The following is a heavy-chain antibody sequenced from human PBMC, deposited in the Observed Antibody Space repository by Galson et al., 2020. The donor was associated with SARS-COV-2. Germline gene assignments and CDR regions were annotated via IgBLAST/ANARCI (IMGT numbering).Heavy chain of an antibody. V-gene: IGHV3-21*01. CDR3: ARDEGIRGYNYGRLYYGMDV. Sequence: NSGGSLRLSCAASGLPFSTYSMNWVHLAPGKGLEWVSSISTSSSYTYYVDSVKGRFSISRDNPRNSLYLQMNSLRAEDTAVYYCARDEGIRGYNYGRLYYGMDVWCQGTTVTVSS. CDR2: ISTSSSYT. J-gene: IGHJ6*02. D-gene: IGHD5-18*01. CDR1: GLPFSTYS.